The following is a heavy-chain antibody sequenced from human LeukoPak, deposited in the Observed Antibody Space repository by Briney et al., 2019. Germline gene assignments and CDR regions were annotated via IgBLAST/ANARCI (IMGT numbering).Heavy chain of an antibody. Sequence: GGSLRLSCAASGLTFSNYEMNWVRQAPGEGLEWVSFISSSGSNIYYADSVKGRFTISRDNAKNSLYLQMNSLRAEDTAVYYCATFIDYWGQGTLVTVSS. CDR3: ATFIDY. CDR1: GLTFSNYE. J-gene: IGHJ4*02. CDR2: ISSSGSNI. V-gene: IGHV3-48*03.